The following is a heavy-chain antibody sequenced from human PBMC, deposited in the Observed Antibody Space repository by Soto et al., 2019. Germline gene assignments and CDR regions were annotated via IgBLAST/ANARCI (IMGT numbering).Heavy chain of an antibody. CDR2: ISAYNGNT. CDR1: GYTFTSYG. CDR3: AGDERGVKPGGLPAY. D-gene: IGHD1-1*01. J-gene: IGHJ4*02. Sequence: ASVKVSCKASGYTFTSYGISWVRQAPGQGLEWMGWISAYNGNTNYAQKLQGRVTMTTDTSTSTAYMELRSLRSDDTAVYYCAGDERGVKPGGLPAYWGQGPLVPVSS. V-gene: IGHV1-18*01.